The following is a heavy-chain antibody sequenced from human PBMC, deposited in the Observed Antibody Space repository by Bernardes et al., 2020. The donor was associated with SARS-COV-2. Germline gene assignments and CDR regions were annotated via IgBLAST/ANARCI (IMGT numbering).Heavy chain of an antibody. CDR2: IYPGHPET. J-gene: IGHJ4*02. CDR1: RYNVNTQW. D-gene: IGHD6-19*01. V-gene: IGHV5-51*01. CDR3: ATSPILSGWPFDH. Sequence: GASLNSSGGGYRYNVNTQWRAWVRRVSGKGLEYIGIIYPGHPETKYGPSFQGRVTTSADKSINTVYLQCNRLEASDNAMYYCATSPILSGWPFDHWGQVTLITVSS.